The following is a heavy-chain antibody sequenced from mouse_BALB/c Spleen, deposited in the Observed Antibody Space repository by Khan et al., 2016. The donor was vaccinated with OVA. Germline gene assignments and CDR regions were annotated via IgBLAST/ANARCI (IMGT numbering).Heavy chain of an antibody. CDR1: GYSITSGYA. V-gene: IGHV3-2*02. CDR2: ISYSGGT. J-gene: IGHJ2*01. D-gene: IGHD2-4*01. Sequence: EVQLQESGPGLVKPSQSLSLTCTVTGYSITSGYAWNWIRQFPGNQLEWMGYISYSGGTSYKPSLKSRISITRDTSKNQFFLQLNTVTTEDTATYYCARGNYDGYYFDYWGQGTPLTVSS. CDR3: ARGNYDGYYFDY.